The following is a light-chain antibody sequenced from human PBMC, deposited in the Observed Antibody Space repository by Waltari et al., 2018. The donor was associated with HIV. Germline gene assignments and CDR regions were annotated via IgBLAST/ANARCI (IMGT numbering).Light chain of an antibody. CDR1: QDVGSY. V-gene: IGKV3-11*01. CDR2: DAS. J-gene: IGKJ5*01. Sequence: DIVLTQSPAILSLSPGEGVTLSCRASQDVGSYLAWYQHKPGQAPRLLIYDASNRATGIPARFSGGGSGTDFTLTISRLEPDDLALYYCQQRRRWPITFGQGTRIEI. CDR3: QQRRRWPIT.